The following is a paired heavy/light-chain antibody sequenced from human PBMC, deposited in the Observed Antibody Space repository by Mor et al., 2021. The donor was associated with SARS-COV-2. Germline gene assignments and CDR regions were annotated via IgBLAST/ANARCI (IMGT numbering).Heavy chain of an antibody. J-gene: IGHJ6*02. D-gene: IGHD2-2*02. V-gene: IGHV3-15*01. CDR2: IKSKSDGETV. CDR1: GFTFSRAW. CDR3: TTDFVFVPAPIVREYYGMEV. Sequence: EAQLVESGGGLVKLGGSLRLSCATSGFTFSRAWMNWVRQAPGKGLEWVGRIKSKSDGETVDYASPVKGRFTISRDDSENTVYLQMDSLKADDTAVYYCTTDFVFVPAPIVREYYGMEVWGQGTTVTVSS.
Light chain of an antibody. V-gene: IGLV3-21*02. J-gene: IGLJ1*01. CDR1: RIGGKS. CDR2: GDC. CDR3: QVWDKSSAHQV. Sequence: SYLLTQPPSVSVAPGQTATISCGGDRIGGKSVHWYQQKPGQAPVLVVCGDCGRPSGIPERYSGSNFATSATLTINSVEAGDEADYYCQVWDKSSAHQVFGPGTKVTVL.